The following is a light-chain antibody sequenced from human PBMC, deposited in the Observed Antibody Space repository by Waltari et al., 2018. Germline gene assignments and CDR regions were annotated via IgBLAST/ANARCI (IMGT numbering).Light chain of an antibody. J-gene: IGLJ3*02. Sequence: QSVLTQPPSTSGTPGQTIIISCPGTTSNIGTNTVTWYQLLPGTAPKTVIFANYHRPSGVPDRFSASKSGTSASLVISGLQSEDEADYFCATWDDSLSGRVFGGGTKVTVL. CDR3: ATWDDSLSGRV. V-gene: IGLV1-44*01. CDR1: TSNIGTNT. CDR2: ANY.